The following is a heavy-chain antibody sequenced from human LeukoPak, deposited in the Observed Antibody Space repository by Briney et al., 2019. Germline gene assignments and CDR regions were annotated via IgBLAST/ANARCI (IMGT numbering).Heavy chain of an antibody. CDR1: GFTFSSYS. J-gene: IGHJ5*02. D-gene: IGHD6-13*01. Sequence: GGSLRLSCAASGFTFSSYSMNWVRQAPGKGLEWVSAISGSGGSTYYADSVKGRFTISRDNSKNTLYLQMNSLRAEDTAVYYCAKDRPRGYSSSWYNWFDPWGQGTLVTVSS. CDR2: ISGSGGST. CDR3: AKDRPRGYSSSWYNWFDP. V-gene: IGHV3-23*01.